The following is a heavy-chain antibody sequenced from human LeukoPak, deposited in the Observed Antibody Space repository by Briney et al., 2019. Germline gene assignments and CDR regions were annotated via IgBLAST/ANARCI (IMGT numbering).Heavy chain of an antibody. V-gene: IGHV3-23*01. D-gene: IGHD3-22*01. J-gene: IGHJ4*02. CDR3: AKDSRSITMIVVVIMTGYFDY. Sequence: GGSLRLSCAASGFTFSSYAMSWVRQAPGKGLEWVSAISGSGGSTYYADSVKGRFTISRDNSKNTLYLQMNSLRADDTAVYYCAKDSRSITMIVVVIMTGYFDYWGQGTLVTVSS. CDR1: GFTFSSYA. CDR2: ISGSGGST.